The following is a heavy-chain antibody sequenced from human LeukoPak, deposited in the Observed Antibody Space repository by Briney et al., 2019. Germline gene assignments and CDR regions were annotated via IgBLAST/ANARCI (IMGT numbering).Heavy chain of an antibody. D-gene: IGHD3-10*01. CDR1: GGSIRSY. Sequence: PSETLSLTCTVSGGSIRSYWSWIRQPAGKGLEWIGRIYGSGSTDYNPSLKSRVTMSIDTSKNQFSLNLISVTAADTAVYYCARVPLLLWFGELPYYFDYWGQGTLVTVSS. CDR2: IYGSGST. J-gene: IGHJ4*02. V-gene: IGHV4-4*07. CDR3: ARVPLLLWFGELPYYFDY.